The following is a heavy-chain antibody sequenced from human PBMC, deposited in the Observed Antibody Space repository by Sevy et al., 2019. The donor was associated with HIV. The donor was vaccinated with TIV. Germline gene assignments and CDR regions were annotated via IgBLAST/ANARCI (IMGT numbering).Heavy chain of an antibody. CDR1: GFTFSSYW. CDR2: IKQDGSEK. CDR3: ARDGGRDRVVYYYGMDV. D-gene: IGHD3-22*01. J-gene: IGHJ6*02. Sequence: GGSLRLSFAASGFTFSSYWMSWVRQAPGKGLEWVANIKQDGSEKYYVDSVKGRFTISRDNAKNSLYLQMNSLRAEDTAVYYCARDGGRDRVVYYYGMDVWGQGTTVTVSS. V-gene: IGHV3-7*01.